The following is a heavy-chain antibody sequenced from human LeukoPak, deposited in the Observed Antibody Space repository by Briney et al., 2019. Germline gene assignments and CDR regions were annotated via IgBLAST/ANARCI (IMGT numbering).Heavy chain of an antibody. Sequence: ASVKVSCKASGGTFSSYAISWVRQAPGQGLEWMGGIIPIFGTANYAQKFQGRVTITADESTSTAYMELSSLRSEDTAVYYCASFHLVYDYGDPDAFDIWGQGTMVTVSS. CDR2: IIPIFGTA. CDR3: ASFHLVYDYGDPDAFDI. D-gene: IGHD4-17*01. CDR1: GGTFSSYA. J-gene: IGHJ3*02. V-gene: IGHV1-69*13.